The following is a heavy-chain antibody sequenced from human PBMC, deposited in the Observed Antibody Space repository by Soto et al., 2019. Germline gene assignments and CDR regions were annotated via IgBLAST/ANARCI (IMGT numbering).Heavy chain of an antibody. CDR3: ARGPPGGAVAWGRYDY. V-gene: IGHV1-2*04. CDR2: INPNSGGT. D-gene: IGHD3-16*01. J-gene: IGHJ4*02. Sequence: ASVKVSCKASGYTFTGYYMHWVRQAPGQGLEWMGWINPNSGGTNYAQKFQGWVTMTRDTSISTAYMELSRLRSGDTAVYYCARGPPGGAVAWGRYDYWGQGTLVTVSS. CDR1: GYTFTGYY.